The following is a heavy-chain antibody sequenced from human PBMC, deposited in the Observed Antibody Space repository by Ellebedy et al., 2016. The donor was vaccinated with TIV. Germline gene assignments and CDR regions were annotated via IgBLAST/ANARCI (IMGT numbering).Heavy chain of an antibody. Sequence: MPSETLSLTCAISGDSVSTDTATWNWIRQSPSRGLEWLGRTYYRSKWYNDYALSVKSRITINPDTSKNQFSLQLNSVTPEDTAVYYCARDPGVSAAGYYYFYGMDVWGQGTTVTVSS. CDR3: ARDPGVSAAGYYYFYGMDV. CDR1: GDSVSTDTAT. CDR2: TYYRSKWYN. J-gene: IGHJ6*02. D-gene: IGHD6-13*01. V-gene: IGHV6-1*01.